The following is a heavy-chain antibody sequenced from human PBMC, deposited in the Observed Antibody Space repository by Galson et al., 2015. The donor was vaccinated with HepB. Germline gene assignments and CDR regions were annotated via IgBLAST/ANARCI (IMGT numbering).Heavy chain of an antibody. D-gene: IGHD3-3*01. CDR3: AHTLNYDFWSGTKTRTFWFDP. Sequence: PALVKPTQTLTLTCTFSGFSLSTSGVGVGWIRQPPGKALEWLALIYWDDDKRYSPSLKSRLTITKDTSKNQVVLTMTNMDPVDTATYYCAHTLNYDFWSGTKTRTFWFDPWGQGTLVTVSS. J-gene: IGHJ5*02. V-gene: IGHV2-5*02. CDR1: GFSLSTSGVG. CDR2: IYWDDDK.